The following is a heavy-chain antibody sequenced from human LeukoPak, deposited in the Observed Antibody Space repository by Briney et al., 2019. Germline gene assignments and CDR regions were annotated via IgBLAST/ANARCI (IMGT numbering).Heavy chain of an antibody. CDR1: GYTFTGYY. V-gene: IGHV1-2*02. Sequence: ASVKVSCKASGYTFTGYYMHWVRQAPGRGLEWMGWINPNSGGTNFAQKFQGRVTMTRDTSISTAYMELSRLRSDDTAVYYCARGLIWFGGLSFDYWGQGTLVTVSS. CDR3: ARGLIWFGGLSFDY. CDR2: INPNSGGT. D-gene: IGHD3-10*01. J-gene: IGHJ4*02.